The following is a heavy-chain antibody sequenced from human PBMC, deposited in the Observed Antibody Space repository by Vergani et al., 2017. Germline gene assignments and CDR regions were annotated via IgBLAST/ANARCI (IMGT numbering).Heavy chain of an antibody. J-gene: IGHJ4*02. D-gene: IGHD3-22*01. CDR1: GFTFGDYA. CDR3: ARATYYYDSSGYPGVFDY. V-gene: IGHV3-49*03. CDR2: IRSKAYGGTT. Sequence: EVQLVESGGGLVQPGRSLRLSCTASGFTFGDYAMSWFRQAPGKGLEWVGFIRSKAYGGTTEYAASVKGRFTISADKSISTAYLQWSSLKASDTAMYYCARATYYYDSSGYPGVFDYWGQGTLVTVSS.